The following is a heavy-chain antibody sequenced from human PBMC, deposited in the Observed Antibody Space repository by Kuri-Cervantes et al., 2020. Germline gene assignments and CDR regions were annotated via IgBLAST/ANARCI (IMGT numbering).Heavy chain of an antibody. CDR3: AKEQWPGDWNDAGRGGADY. CDR2: ISYDGSNK. CDR1: GFTVSSNY. D-gene: IGHD1-1*01. Sequence: LSLTCAASGFTVSSNYMSWVRQAPGKGLEWVAVISYDGSNKYYADSVKGRFTISRDNSKNTLYLQMNSPRAEDTAVYYCAKEQWPGDWNDAGRGGADYWGQGTLVTVSS. V-gene: IGHV3-30*18. J-gene: IGHJ4*02.